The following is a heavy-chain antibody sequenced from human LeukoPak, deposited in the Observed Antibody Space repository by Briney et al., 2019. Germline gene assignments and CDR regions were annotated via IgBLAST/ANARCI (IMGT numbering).Heavy chain of an antibody. CDR1: SGSISSYY. CDR3: ARLRTWDLRGGNWFDP. V-gene: IGHV4-59*01. CDR2: IYYSGST. D-gene: IGHD1-26*01. J-gene: IGHJ5*02. Sequence: PSETLSLTCTVSSGSISSYYWSWIRQPPGKGLEWIGYIYYSGSTSYNPSLKSRVTMSVDTSKNQFSLKLSSVTAADTAVYYCARLRTWDLRGGNWFDPWGQGTLVTVSS.